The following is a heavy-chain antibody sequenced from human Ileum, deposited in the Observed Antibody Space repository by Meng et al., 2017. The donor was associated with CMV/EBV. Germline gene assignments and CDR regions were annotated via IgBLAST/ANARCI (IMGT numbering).Heavy chain of an antibody. Sequence: QVQLPHSVPGLLKPSQTLLLPCAVSGDTVSRNSFVCNWIRQSPSRGLEWLGRTFYKSTYYNDYAVSVKSRIIINADTSNNQLSLQLNSVTPDDTAVYYCATDWDLNYWGQGILVTVSS. D-gene: IGHD3-9*01. J-gene: IGHJ4*02. V-gene: IGHV6-1*01. CDR1: GDTVSRNSFV. CDR2: TFYKSTYYN. CDR3: ATDWDLNY.